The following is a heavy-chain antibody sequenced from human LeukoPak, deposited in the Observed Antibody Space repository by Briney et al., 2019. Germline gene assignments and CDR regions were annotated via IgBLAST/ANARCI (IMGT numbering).Heavy chain of an antibody. V-gene: IGHV1-2*02. Sequence: GASVKVSCKASGYTFTGYYMHWVRQAPGQGLEWMGWINPNSGGTNYAQKFQGRVTMTRDTSISTAYMELSRLRSDDTAVYYCAREVFDYGSGSYFPPPKWFDPWGQGTLVTVSS. CDR3: AREVFDYGSGSYFPPPKWFDP. CDR1: GYTFTGYY. D-gene: IGHD3-10*01. CDR2: INPNSGGT. J-gene: IGHJ5*02.